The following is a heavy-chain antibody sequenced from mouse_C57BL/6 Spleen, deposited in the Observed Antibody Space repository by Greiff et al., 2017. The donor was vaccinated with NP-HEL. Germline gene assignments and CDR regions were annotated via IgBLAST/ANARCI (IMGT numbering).Heavy chain of an antibody. Sequence: QVQLQQSGADLVKAGASVKMSCKASGYTFTSYWMHWVKQRLGQGLEWFAETNPTNGRTYYNEKFKSKATLTVDKSSSTAYMLLSGPTFEDSAVYYCARIKKIVATYFDDWCKGTTLTVSS. V-gene: IGHV1S81*02. D-gene: IGHD1-1*01. J-gene: IGHJ2*01. CDR2: TNPTNGRT. CDR1: GYTFTSYW. CDR3: ARIKKIVATYFDD.